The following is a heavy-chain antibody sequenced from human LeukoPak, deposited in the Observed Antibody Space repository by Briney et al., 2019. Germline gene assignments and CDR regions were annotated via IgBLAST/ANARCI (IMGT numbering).Heavy chain of an antibody. CDR2: LSHGGTRT. CDR3: AKDIELFMS. CDR1: GFTFRNFA. Sequence: PGGSLRLLCAASGFTFRNFAMSWVRQAPGKGLEWVSGLSHGGTRTFYAASVKGRFTISRDDSNSTLFLQMDNLRVEDTATYYCAKDIELFMSWGQGTLVIVSS. D-gene: IGHD1-26*01. J-gene: IGHJ5*02. V-gene: IGHV3-23*01.